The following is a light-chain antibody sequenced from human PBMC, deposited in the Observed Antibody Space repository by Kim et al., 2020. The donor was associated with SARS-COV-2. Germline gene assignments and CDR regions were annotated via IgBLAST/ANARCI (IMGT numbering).Light chain of an antibody. Sequence: AIRMTQSPSSLSASTGDRVTITCRASQDIGSYLAWYQQKPGQAPSLLIYTASTLQSGVPSRFSGSGSGTDFTLTINCLQSEDYASYYCQQYYSDPRTFGQGTKVDIK. V-gene: IGKV1-8*01. CDR2: TAS. CDR3: QQYYSDPRT. CDR1: QDIGSY. J-gene: IGKJ1*01.